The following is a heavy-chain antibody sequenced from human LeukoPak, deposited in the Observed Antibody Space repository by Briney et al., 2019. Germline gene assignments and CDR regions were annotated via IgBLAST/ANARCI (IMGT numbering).Heavy chain of an antibody. J-gene: IGHJ4*02. CDR3: AKDQAGTWGLDY. V-gene: IGHV3-30*02. CDR2: VRPDGSSN. D-gene: IGHD3-10*01. CDR1: GFTLSNFG. Sequence: GGSLRLSCAASGFTLSNFGMHLVRQAPGKELEWVAFVRPDGSSNYYADSVKGRFTISRDISKNTLYLQMNSLRAEDTAFYYCAKDQAGTWGLDYWCQGTLVTVSS.